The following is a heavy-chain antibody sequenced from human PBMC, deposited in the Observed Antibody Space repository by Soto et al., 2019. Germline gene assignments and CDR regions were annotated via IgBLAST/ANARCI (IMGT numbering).Heavy chain of an antibody. CDR3: ARGFVTMVRIPYYYYMDV. CDR1: GGSFSAYY. CDR2: INDSGST. V-gene: IGHV4-34*01. D-gene: IGHD3-10*01. J-gene: IGHJ6*03. Sequence: SETLSLTCAVYGGSFSAYYWSWVRQPPGKGLEWIGEINDSGSTNYNPSLKSRVTISVDTSKNQFSLKLSSVTAADTAVYYCARGFVTMVRIPYYYYMDVWGKGTTVTVSS.